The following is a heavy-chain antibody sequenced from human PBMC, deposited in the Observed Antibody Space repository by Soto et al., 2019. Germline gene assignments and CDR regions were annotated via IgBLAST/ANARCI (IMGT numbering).Heavy chain of an antibody. CDR3: ARDWWSGRTTGTWRGDAFDI. CDR2: IIPIFGTA. Sequence: SVKVSCKASGGTFSSYAISWVRQAPGQGLEWMGGIIPIFGTANYAQKFQGRVTITADKSTSTAYMELSSLRSEDTAVYYCARDWWSGRTTGTWRGDAFDIWGQGTMVTVSS. D-gene: IGHD1-1*01. J-gene: IGHJ3*02. CDR1: GGTFSSYA. V-gene: IGHV1-69*06.